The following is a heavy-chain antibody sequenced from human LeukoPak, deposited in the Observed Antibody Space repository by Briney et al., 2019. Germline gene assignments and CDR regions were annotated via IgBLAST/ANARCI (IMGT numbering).Heavy chain of an antibody. CDR3: AKGDDSSGYIFDY. CDR1: GFTFSSYA. V-gene: IGHV3-23*01. J-gene: IGHJ4*02. CDR2: ISGSGGST. Sequence: GRSLRLSCAASGFTFSSYAMSWVRQAPGKGLEWVSAISGSGGSTYYADSVKGRFTISRDNSKNTLYLQMNSLRAEDTAVYYCAKGDDSSGYIFDYWGQGTLVTVSS. D-gene: IGHD3-22*01.